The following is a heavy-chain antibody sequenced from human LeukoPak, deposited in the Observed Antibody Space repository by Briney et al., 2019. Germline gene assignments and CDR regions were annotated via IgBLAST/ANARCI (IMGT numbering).Heavy chain of an antibody. D-gene: IGHD2-2*01. CDR2: TYYSGST. CDR3: AREVVAFDY. J-gene: IGHJ4*02. CDR1: GGSISSYY. Sequence: SETLSLTCTVSGGSISSYYWSWIRQPPGKGLEWIGYTYYSGSTNYNPSLKSRVTISVDTSKNQFSLKLSSVTAADTAVYYCAREVVAFDYWGQGTLVTVSS. V-gene: IGHV4-59*01.